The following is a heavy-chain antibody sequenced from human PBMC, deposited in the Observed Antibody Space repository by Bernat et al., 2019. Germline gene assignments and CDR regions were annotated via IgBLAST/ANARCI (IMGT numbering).Heavy chain of an antibody. J-gene: IGHJ6*03. CDR3: AKFRGQLIRKYYMNV. V-gene: IGHV3-23*04. Sequence: EVRLVESGGDLVQPGGSLRLSCAASGFTFGTFAMSWVRQAPGKGLEWVSAMTGGGTTYYADTVKGRVIISRDNSKNMLFMQMNSLTAEDTAVYYCAKFRGQLIRKYYMNVWGEETTVTVS. D-gene: IGHD2-21*01. CDR1: GFTFGTFA. CDR2: MTGGGTT.